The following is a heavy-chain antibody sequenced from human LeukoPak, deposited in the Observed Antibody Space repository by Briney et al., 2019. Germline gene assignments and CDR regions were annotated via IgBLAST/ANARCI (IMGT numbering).Heavy chain of an antibody. Sequence: SETLSLTCTVSGGSISSSSYYWGWIRQPPGKGLEWIGSIYYSGSTYYNPSLKSRVTISVDTSKNQFSLKLSSVTAADTAVYYCAREYSSSSGAFDTWGQGTMVTVSS. CDR1: GGSISSSSYY. J-gene: IGHJ3*02. D-gene: IGHD6-6*01. CDR3: AREYSSSSGAFDT. V-gene: IGHV4-39*01. CDR2: IYYSGST.